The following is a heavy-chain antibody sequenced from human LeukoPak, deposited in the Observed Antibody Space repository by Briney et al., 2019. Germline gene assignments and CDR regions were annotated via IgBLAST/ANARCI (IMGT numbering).Heavy chain of an antibody. CDR2: ISGSGGST. CDR3: ANRITMVRGGVIAAC. Sequence: GGSLRLSCAASGFTVSSYAMSWVRQAPGKGLEWVSAISGSGGSTYYADSVKGRFTVYRDNSKTTLYLQMNSLRAEDTAVYYCANRITMVRGGVIAACWGQGTLVTVSS. CDR1: GFTVSSYA. J-gene: IGHJ4*02. D-gene: IGHD3-10*01. V-gene: IGHV3-23*01.